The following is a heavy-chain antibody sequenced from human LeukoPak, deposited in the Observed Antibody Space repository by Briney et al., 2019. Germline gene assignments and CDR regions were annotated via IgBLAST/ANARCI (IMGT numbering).Heavy chain of an antibody. CDR1: GYTFTGYY. J-gene: IGHJ4*02. D-gene: IGHD2-2*01. CDR2: INPNSGGT. CDR3: ARYCSSTSCWTDY. V-gene: IGHV1-2*02. Sequence: ASAKVSCKASGYTFTGYYMHWVRQAPGQGLEWMGWINPNSGGTNYAQKFQGRVTMTRDTSISTAYMELSRLRSDDTAVYYCARYCSSTSCWTDYWGQGTLVTVSS.